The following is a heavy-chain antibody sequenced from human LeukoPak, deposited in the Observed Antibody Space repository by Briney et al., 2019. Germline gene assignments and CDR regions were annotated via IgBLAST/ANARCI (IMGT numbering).Heavy chain of an antibody. CDR1: GYTFTDFY. D-gene: IGHD5-18*01. V-gene: IGHV1-2*02. CDR2: IFPRNGDT. CDR3: ARDGDSPMVDFDY. Sequence: ASVKASCKTSGYTFTDFYFYWLRQAPGQGLEWVGWIFPRNGDTNYAQKFQDRVTLTRDTSISTAYMELSRLTSDDTAIYYCARDGDSPMVDFDYWGQGTLVTVSS. J-gene: IGHJ4*02.